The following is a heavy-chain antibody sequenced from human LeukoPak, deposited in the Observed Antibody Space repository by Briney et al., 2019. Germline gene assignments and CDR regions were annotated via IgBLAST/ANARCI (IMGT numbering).Heavy chain of an antibody. CDR1: GYTLTSYG. CDR3: ARGLGVVVIAAILN. D-gene: IGHD2-15*01. CDR2: ISAYNGNT. V-gene: IGHV1-18*01. Sequence: GASVKVSFKASGYTLTSYGISWVRQAPGQGLEWMGWISAYNGNTNYAQKLQGRVTMTTDTSTSTAYMELRSLRSDDPAVNFRARGLGVVVIAAILNWGPGILVTVSS. J-gene: IGHJ4*02.